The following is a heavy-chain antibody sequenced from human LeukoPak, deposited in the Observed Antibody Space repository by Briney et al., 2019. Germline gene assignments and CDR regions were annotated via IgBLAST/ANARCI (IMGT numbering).Heavy chain of an antibody. D-gene: IGHD6-19*01. Sequence: GGSLKISCKGSGYSFTSYWIGWVRQMPGKGLEWMGIIYPGDSDTRYSPSFQGQVTISADKSISTAYLQWSSLKASDTAMYYCARRGSSGWYGTFYMDVWGKGTTVTVSS. CDR3: ARRGSSGWYGTFYMDV. CDR1: GYSFTSYW. J-gene: IGHJ6*03. V-gene: IGHV5-51*01. CDR2: IYPGDSDT.